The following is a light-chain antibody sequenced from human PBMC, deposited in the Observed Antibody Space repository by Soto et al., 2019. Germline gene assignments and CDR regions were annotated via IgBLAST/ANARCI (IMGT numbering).Light chain of an antibody. Sequence: EVVLTQSPGVLSLSPGEIVTLSCMASQSVSSSYLAWYQQKPGQAPRLLIYGASSRAIDIPRMFSGSGSGTEFTLTIGVLEPEDVAVYFCPQYGGSHWTFGQGTKVEIK. V-gene: IGKV3-20*01. CDR1: QSVSSSY. CDR2: GAS. CDR3: PQYGGSHWT. J-gene: IGKJ1*01.